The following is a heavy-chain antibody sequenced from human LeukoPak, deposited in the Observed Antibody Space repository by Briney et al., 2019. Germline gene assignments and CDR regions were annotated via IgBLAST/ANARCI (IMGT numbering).Heavy chain of an antibody. J-gene: IGHJ4*02. CDR3: ATGGSLAAAGDY. V-gene: IGHV4-61*03. CDR2: IYNSEST. D-gene: IGHD6-13*01. Sequence: PSETLSLTCTVSGGSVSSGHYYWSWIRQPPGKGLEWIGYIYNSESTNYNPSLKSRATISVDTSKNHFSLKLSSVTAADTAVYYCATGGSLAAAGDYWGQGTLVTVSS. CDR1: GGSVSSGHYY.